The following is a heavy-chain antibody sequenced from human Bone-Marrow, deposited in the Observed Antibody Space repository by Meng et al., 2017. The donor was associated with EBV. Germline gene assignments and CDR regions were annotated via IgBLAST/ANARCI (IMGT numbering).Heavy chain of an antibody. CDR3: ARIGRFCGGDCYADY. D-gene: IGHD2-21*01. V-gene: IGHV1-18*01. J-gene: IGHJ4*02. CDR1: GYTFSNYG. CDR2: ISGYDGNT. Sequence: QVQLVHAGAEVKKPVASVKVFCKASGYTFSNYGIAWVRQAPGQGLEWMGWISGYDGNTNYEQKFQGRVTMTTDTSTSTAYMDLRSLRSDDTAVYYCARIGRFCGGDCYADYWGQGTLVTVSS.